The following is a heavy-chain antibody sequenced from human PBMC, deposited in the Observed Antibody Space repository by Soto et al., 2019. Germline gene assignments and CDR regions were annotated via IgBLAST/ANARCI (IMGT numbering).Heavy chain of an antibody. CDR2: VYTSAAGGAT. V-gene: IGHV3-15*07. CDR3: TTGSVAGF. D-gene: IGHD2-15*01. CDR1: GFSVTNAW. Sequence: EVQLVDSGGGLVKPGGSLRLSCAASGFSVTNAWMNWVRQAPGKGLEWVGRVYTSAAGGATNYAAPVKGRFTISRDDSKNTVYLQMNSLMTEDTAVYYCTTGSVAGFWGQGTTVTVSS. J-gene: IGHJ6*02.